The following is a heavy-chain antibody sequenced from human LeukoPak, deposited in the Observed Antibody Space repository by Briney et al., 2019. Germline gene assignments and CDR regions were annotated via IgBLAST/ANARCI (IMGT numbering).Heavy chain of an antibody. J-gene: IGHJ4*02. CDR2: INPSGGST. D-gene: IGHD3-10*01. CDR3: ARIYGSGSYLY. CDR1: GYTFTSYG. Sequence: ASVKVSCKASGYTFTSYGISWVRQAPGQGLEWMGIINPSGGSTSYAQKFQGRVTMTRDTSTSTVYMELSSLRSEDTAVYYCARIYGSGSYLYWGQGTLVTVSS. V-gene: IGHV1-46*01.